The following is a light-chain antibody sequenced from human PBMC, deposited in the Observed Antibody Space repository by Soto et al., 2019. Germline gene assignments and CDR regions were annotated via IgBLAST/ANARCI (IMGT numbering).Light chain of an antibody. Sequence: QSVLTQAPSASGSPGQSVTISCAGTSNDVGRFNYVSWYQHHPGKAPKLIIYDVTKRPSGVPDRFSGSKSGSTAYLTVSGLQAEDEADYFCSSFVHGTSYVFGTGTKVTVL. CDR1: SNDVGRFNY. CDR2: DVT. V-gene: IGLV2-8*01. CDR3: SSFVHGTSYV. J-gene: IGLJ1*01.